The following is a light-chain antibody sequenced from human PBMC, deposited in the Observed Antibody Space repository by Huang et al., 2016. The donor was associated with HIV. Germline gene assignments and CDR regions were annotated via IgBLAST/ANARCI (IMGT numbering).Light chain of an antibody. CDR2: AAS. J-gene: IGKJ2*01. Sequence: DIQMTQSPSSLSASVGDRVTITCRASQSISSYLSWYQQKPGKAPKLLVYAASRLRSGVPSRVSGSGSGTDSTLTISSLQPEDFATYYCQQSFTTPYTFGQGTKLEV. CDR1: QSISSY. CDR3: QQSFTTPYT. V-gene: IGKV1-39*01.